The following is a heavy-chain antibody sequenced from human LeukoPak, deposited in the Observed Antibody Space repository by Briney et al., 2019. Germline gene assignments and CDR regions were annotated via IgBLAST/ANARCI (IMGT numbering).Heavy chain of an antibody. CDR2: VYPGDSDT. CDR1: GYTFTHYW. J-gene: IGHJ4*02. D-gene: IGHD2-15*01. V-gene: IGHV5-51*01. CDR3: ARRGFCSGGSCFSAHFDF. Sequence: GESLKISCQGSGYTFTHYWIAWVRQMPGKGLEWMGIVYPGDSDTRYSPSFQGQVTISADKSINTAYLQWSSLKASDTAMYYCARRGFCSGGSCFSAHFDFWGQGTLVTVSP.